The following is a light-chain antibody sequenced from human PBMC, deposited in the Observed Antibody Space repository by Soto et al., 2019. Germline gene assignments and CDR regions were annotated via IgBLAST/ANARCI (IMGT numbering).Light chain of an antibody. V-gene: IGKV1-17*01. CDR3: QQLNTLPFT. Sequence: DIQMTQSPSSLSASVGNRVTITCRASQSISTYLNWYQKKPGKAPNLLIYDASRLQSGVPSRFSGSGSGTEFTLTISGLLPEDFATYHCQQLNTLPFTFGQGTRLEIK. J-gene: IGKJ5*01. CDR1: QSISTY. CDR2: DAS.